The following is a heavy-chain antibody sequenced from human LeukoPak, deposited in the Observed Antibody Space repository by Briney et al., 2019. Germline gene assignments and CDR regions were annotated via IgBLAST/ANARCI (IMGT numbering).Heavy chain of an antibody. CDR2: ISYDGSSK. CDR1: GFTFSSYA. Sequence: GGSLRLSYAASGFTFSSYAMHWVRQAPGKGLEWVAVISYDGSSKYSADSVKGRFTISRDHSKNTLYLQMNSLRAEDTAVYYCARDSTDGVIPRELHPPFDYWGQGALVTVSS. CDR3: ARDSTDGVIPRELHPPFDY. D-gene: IGHD1-26*01. J-gene: IGHJ4*02. V-gene: IGHV3-30-3*01.